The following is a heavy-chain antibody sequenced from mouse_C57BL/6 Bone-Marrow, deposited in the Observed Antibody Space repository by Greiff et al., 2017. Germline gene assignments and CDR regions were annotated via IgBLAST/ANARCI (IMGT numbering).Heavy chain of an antibody. V-gene: IGHV1-55*01. CDR2: IYPGSGST. J-gene: IGHJ2*01. D-gene: IGHD1-1*01. CDR1: GYTFTSYW. CDR3: VCSPPSSYDFDY. Sequence: QVQLQQPGAELVKPGASVKMSCKASGYTFTSYWITWVKQRPGQGLEWIGDIYPGSGSTNYNEKFKSKATLTVDTSSSTAYMQLSSLTSEDSAVYYCVCSPPSSYDFDYWGQGTTLTVSS.